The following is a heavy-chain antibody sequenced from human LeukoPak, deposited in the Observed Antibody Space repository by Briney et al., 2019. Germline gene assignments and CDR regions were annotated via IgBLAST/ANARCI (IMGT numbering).Heavy chain of an antibody. J-gene: IGHJ4*02. CDR1: GFTFSTYG. CDR3: AKGPLNRNDFRVDY. V-gene: IGHV3-30*02. D-gene: IGHD1-20*01. CDR2: IRYDGSNK. Sequence: GGSLRLSCAASGFTFSTYGMHWVRQAPGKGLEWVAFIRYDGSNKYYADSVKGRFTISRDNSKNTLYLQMNSLRAEDTAVYYCAKGPLNRNDFRVDYWGQGTLVTVSS.